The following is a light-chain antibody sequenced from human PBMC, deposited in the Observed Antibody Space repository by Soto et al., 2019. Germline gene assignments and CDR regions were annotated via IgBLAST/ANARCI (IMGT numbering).Light chain of an antibody. CDR3: SSFVGGDSFDVI. Sequence: QSVLTQPPSASGSPGQSVTISCTGTGSDIGAYNYVSWYQQYPGKAPKVMIYDVIKRPSGVPDRFSGSKSGNTDSLTVSGLRADDEAVYYCSSFVGGDSFDVIFGGGTKLTVL. J-gene: IGLJ2*01. CDR1: GSDIGAYNY. CDR2: DVI. V-gene: IGLV2-8*01.